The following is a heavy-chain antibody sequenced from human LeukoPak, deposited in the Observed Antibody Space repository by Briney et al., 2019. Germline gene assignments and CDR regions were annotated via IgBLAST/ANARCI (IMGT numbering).Heavy chain of an antibody. J-gene: IGHJ4*02. CDR1: GGSFNSYY. D-gene: IGHD3-10*01. CDR3: ARWGSNMAREKGDH. CDR2: INHSGST. V-gene: IGHV4-34*01. Sequence: SETLSLTCAVHGGSFNSYYWSWIRQPPGKGLEWIGEINHSGSTNYNPSLKSRVTISVDTSKDQFSLTLSSVTAADTAVYYCARWGSNMAREKGDHWGQGTLVTVSS.